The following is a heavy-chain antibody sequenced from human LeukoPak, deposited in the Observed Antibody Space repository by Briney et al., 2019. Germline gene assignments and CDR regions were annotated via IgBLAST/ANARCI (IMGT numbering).Heavy chain of an antibody. J-gene: IGHJ4*02. CDR3: ARVGATPLPFDY. V-gene: IGHV1-18*01. D-gene: IGHD1-26*01. CDR2: ISAYNGNT. CDR1: GYTFTSYG. Sequence: GASVKVSCKASGYTFTSYGISCVRQAPGQGLEWMGWISAYNGNTNYAQKLQGRVTMTTDTSTSTVYMELSSLRSEDTAVYYCARVGATPLPFDYWGQGTLVTVSS.